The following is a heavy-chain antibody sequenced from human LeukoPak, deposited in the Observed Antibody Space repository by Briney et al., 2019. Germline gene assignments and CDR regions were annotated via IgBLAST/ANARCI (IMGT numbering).Heavy chain of an antibody. CDR2: VSSSGGTT. CDR3: AKDLSGTYSGPDY. D-gene: IGHD1-26*01. CDR1: GFPFSTYA. Sequence: GGSPRLSCAASGFPFSTYAMSWVRQAPGKGLEWVSTVSSSGGTTYSTDSVKGRFSISRDNSKSTLYLQMNSLRAEDTAVYYCAKDLSGTYSGPDYWGQGTLVTVSS. J-gene: IGHJ4*02. V-gene: IGHV3-23*01.